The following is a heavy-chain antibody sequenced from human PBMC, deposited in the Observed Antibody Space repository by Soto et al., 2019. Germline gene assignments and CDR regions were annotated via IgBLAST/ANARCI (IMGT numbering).Heavy chain of an antibody. Sequence: SGPTLVNPTQTLTLTCTFSWFSLSSSGMCVSWIRQPPGKALEWLARIDWDDDKYYSTSLKTRLTISNDTSKNQVVLTMTNMDPVDTATYYCARLRAGDQGYYYYMDVWGKGPTVTVSS. J-gene: IGHJ6*03. CDR3: ARLRAGDQGYYYYMDV. CDR2: IDWDDDK. CDR1: WFSLSSSGMC. V-gene: IGHV2-70*11. D-gene: IGHD2-21*02.